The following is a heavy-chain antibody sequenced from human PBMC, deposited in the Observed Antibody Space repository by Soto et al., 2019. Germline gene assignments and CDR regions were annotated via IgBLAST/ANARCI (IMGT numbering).Heavy chain of an antibody. CDR3: ARVVQPHDSSGNGPYYYYGMDV. Sequence: QVQLQESGPGLVKPSQTLSLTCTVSGGSISSGGYYWSWIRQHPGKGLEWIGYIYYSGSTYYNPSLKSRVTISVDTSKNQFSLKLSSVTAADTAVYYCARVVQPHDSSGNGPYYYYGMDVWGQGTTVTVSS. D-gene: IGHD3-22*01. CDR1: GGSISSGGYY. CDR2: IYYSGST. V-gene: IGHV4-31*03. J-gene: IGHJ6*02.